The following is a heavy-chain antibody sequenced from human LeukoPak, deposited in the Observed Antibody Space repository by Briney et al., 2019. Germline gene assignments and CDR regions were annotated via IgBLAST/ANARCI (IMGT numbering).Heavy chain of an antibody. V-gene: IGHV3-48*01. D-gene: IGHD2-2*01. CDR2: ISSSSSTI. CDR3: ARDRLWYCSSTSCLTFDY. Sequence: GGSLRLSCAASGFTFSSYSMNWVRQAPGKGLEWVSYISSSSSTIYYADSVKGRFTISRDNAKNSLYPQMNSLRAEDRAVYYCARDRLWYCSSTSCLTFDYWGQGTLVTVSS. J-gene: IGHJ4*02. CDR1: GFTFSSYS.